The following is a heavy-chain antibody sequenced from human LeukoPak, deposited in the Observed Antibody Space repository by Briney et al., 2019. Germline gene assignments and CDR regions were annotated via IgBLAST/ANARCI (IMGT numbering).Heavy chain of an antibody. V-gene: IGHV3-43*01. D-gene: IGHD6-19*01. Sequence: PGGSLRLSCAASGFTFDDYTMHWVRQAPGKGLEWVSLISWDGGSTYYADSVKGRFTISRDNSKNSLYLQMNSLRAEDTAVYYCATDRRQCDYWGQGALVTVSS. CDR2: ISWDGGST. J-gene: IGHJ4*02. CDR3: ATDRRQCDY. CDR1: GFTFDDYT.